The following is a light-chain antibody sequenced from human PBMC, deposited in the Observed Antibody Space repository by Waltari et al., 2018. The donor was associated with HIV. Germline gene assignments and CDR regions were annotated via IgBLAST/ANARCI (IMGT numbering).Light chain of an antibody. V-gene: IGLV2-23*01. CDR1: SSDVVRYNL. CDR3: CSYAGSSTLEV. CDR2: EGS. J-gene: IGLJ2*01. Sequence: QSPLTQPASVSGSPGQSITTSCTGTSSDVVRYNLVSWYQQHPGKAPKLMMYEGSKRPSGVSNRFSGSKSGNTASLTISGLQAEDEADYYCCSYAGSSTLEVFGGGTKLTVL.